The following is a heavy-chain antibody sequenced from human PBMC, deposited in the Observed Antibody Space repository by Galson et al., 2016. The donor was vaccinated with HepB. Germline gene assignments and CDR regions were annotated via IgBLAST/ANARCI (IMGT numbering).Heavy chain of an antibody. J-gene: IGHJ4*02. CDR1: GVSISSGNW. V-gene: IGHV4-4*02. CDR3: ARYVTDGAAWRSFDY. CDR2: ISHSGTT. Sequence: SETLSLTCAVSGVSISSGNWWTWVRQTPGKGLEWLGEISHSGTTNNNLSLISRVTMSVDKSNNQFSLKMTSVTAEDTVIYYCARYVTDGAAWRSFDYWGQGILVTVSS. D-gene: IGHD5-24*01.